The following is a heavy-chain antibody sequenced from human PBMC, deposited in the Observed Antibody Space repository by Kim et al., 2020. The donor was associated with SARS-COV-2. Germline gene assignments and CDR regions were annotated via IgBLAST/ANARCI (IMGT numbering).Heavy chain of an antibody. CDR1: GYTFTSYD. CDR3: ARVGSHSSGYFT. Sequence: ASVKVSCKASGYTFTSYDINWVRQATGQGLEWMAWMNPNSGKSGSAQKFQGRVTLTRDTSITTAFLELSSLTSEDTAPYFCARVGSHSSGYFTWGQGTLVTVSS. J-gene: IGHJ5*02. CDR2: MNPNSGKS. D-gene: IGHD3-22*01. V-gene: IGHV1-8*01.